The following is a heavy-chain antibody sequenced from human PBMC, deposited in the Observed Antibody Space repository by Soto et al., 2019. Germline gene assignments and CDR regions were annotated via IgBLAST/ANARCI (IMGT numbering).Heavy chain of an antibody. D-gene: IGHD2-15*01. CDR1: GYTFTSYD. Sequence: QVQLVQSGAEVKKPGASVKVSCKASGYTFTSYDINWVRQATGQGLEWMGWMNPNSGNTGYAQKCQGRVTMTRTTSISTAYMELSSLRSEDTAVYYCARGPYRNEVVVAATYYYYYGMDVWGQGTTVTVSS. CDR2: MNPNSGNT. J-gene: IGHJ6*02. V-gene: IGHV1-8*01. CDR3: ARGPYRNEVVVAATYYYYYGMDV.